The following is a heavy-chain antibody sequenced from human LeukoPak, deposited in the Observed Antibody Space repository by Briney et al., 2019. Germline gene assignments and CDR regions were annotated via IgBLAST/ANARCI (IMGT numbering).Heavy chain of an antibody. Sequence: GRSLRLSCAASGFTVSSNYISWVRQAPGKGLEWVSVLYSGGSTYYADSVKGRFTISRDNSKNTLYLQMNNLRAEDPAVYYCARDRGTARENFDYWGQGTLVTVSS. J-gene: IGHJ4*02. CDR2: LYSGGST. D-gene: IGHD5-18*01. CDR1: GFTVSSNY. CDR3: ARDRGTARENFDY. V-gene: IGHV3-53*01.